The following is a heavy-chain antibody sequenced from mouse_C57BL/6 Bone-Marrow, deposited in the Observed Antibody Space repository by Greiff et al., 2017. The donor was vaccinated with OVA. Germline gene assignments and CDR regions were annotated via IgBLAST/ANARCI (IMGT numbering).Heavy chain of an antibody. J-gene: IGHJ2*01. CDR3: ARAYYGSNYFDY. CDR1: GYTFTSYG. D-gene: IGHD1-1*01. CDR2: IYPRSGNT. Sequence: VKLMESGAELARPGASVKLSCKASGYTFTSYGISWVKQRTGQGLEWIGEIYPRSGNTYYNEKFKGKATLTVDQSSSTAYMQLNSLTSEDSAVYYCARAYYGSNYFDYWGQGTTLTVSS. V-gene: IGHV1-81*01.